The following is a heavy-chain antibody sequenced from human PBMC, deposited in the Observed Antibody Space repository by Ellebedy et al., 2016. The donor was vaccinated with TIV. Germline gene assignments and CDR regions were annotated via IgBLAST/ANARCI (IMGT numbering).Heavy chain of an antibody. CDR2: IKQDGSEK. V-gene: IGHV3-7*03. CDR3: ARGNGWGRFDY. J-gene: IGHJ4*02. Sequence: PGGSLRLSCAASGFTFSNYWMSWVRQAPGKGLEWVAGKGLEWVANIKQDGSEKYYVDSVKGRFTISRDNAKNSLYLQMNSLRAEDTAVYYCARGNGWGRFDYWGQGTLVTVSS. CDR1: GFTFSNYW. D-gene: IGHD6-19*01.